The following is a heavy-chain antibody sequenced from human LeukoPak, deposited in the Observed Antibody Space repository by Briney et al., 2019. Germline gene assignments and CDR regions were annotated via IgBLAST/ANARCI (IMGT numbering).Heavy chain of an antibody. D-gene: IGHD6-19*01. Sequence: SETLSLTCTVSGGSISSSSYYWGWIRQPPGKGLEWIGSIYYSGSTYYNPSLKSRVTIAVDTSKNQYSLKLSSVTAADTAVYYCAGPELLEVAEAAFDIWGQGTMVTVSS. CDR3: AGPELLEVAEAAFDI. V-gene: IGHV4-39*01. CDR1: GGSISSSSYY. J-gene: IGHJ3*02. CDR2: IYYSGST.